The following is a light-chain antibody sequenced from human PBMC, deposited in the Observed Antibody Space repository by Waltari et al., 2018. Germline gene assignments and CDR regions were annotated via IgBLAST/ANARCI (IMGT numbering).Light chain of an antibody. CDR2: ATT. Sequence: QAVVTQEPSLTVSPGGTVTLPCGSSTGTVTSGHYPYWFQQKPGQAPMTLIYATTTKHSWTPARFSGSLLGGKAALTLSGAQPEDEAEYFCLLSYSGNWVFGGGTKLTVL. CDR3: LLSYSGNWV. CDR1: TGTVTSGHY. J-gene: IGLJ3*02. V-gene: IGLV7-46*01.